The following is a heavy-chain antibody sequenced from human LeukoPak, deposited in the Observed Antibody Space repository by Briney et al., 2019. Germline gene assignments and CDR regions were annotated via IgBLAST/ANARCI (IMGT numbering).Heavy chain of an antibody. J-gene: IGHJ4*02. CDR2: IKQDGSEK. V-gene: IGHV3-7*01. Sequence: PGGSLRLSCAASGFTFSSYWMSWVRQAPGKGLEWVANIKQDGSEKYYVDSVKGRLTISRDNAKNSLYLQMNSLRAEDTAVYYCAREPSSGYYSPHFDYWGQGTLVTVSS. D-gene: IGHD3-22*01. CDR3: AREPSSGYYSPHFDY. CDR1: GFTFSSYW.